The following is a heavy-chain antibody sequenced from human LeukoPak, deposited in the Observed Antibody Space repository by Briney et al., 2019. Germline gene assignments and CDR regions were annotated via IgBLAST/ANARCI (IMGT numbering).Heavy chain of an antibody. CDR2: IYYSGST. Sequence: SETLSLTCTVSGGSISSYYWSWIRQPPGKGLEWIGYIYYSGSTNYNPSLKSRVTISVDTSKNQFSLKLSSVTAADTAVYYCARHPGIVGATLHFDYWGQGTLVTVSS. CDR1: GGSISSYY. CDR3: ARHPGIVGATLHFDY. D-gene: IGHD1-26*01. J-gene: IGHJ4*02. V-gene: IGHV4-59*08.